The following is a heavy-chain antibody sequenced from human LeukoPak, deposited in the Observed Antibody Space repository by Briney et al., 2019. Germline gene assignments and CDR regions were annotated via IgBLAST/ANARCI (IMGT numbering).Heavy chain of an antibody. CDR2: INHSGST. Sequence: PSETLSLTCALYGGSFSGYYWSWIRQPPGKGLEWIGEINHSGSTNYNPSLKSRVTISVDTSKNQFSLKLNSVTAADTAVYYCAREGDNIYYYYNALDVWGQGTTVTVSS. CDR3: AREGDNIYYYYNALDV. D-gene: IGHD3-10*01. J-gene: IGHJ6*02. V-gene: IGHV4-34*01. CDR1: GGSFSGYY.